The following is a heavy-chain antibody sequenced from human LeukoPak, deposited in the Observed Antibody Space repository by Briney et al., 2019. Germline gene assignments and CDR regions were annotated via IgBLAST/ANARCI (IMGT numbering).Heavy chain of an antibody. CDR1: DGSISSYY. Sequence: SETLSLTCTVSDGSISSYYWSWIRQPAGKGLEWIGRIYTTGSTNYNPSLKSRVTMSVDTSKNQFSLKLTSVTAADTAVYYCAREGDVLLWFGEPLNWFDPWGQGTLVTVSS. V-gene: IGHV4-4*07. CDR3: AREGDVLLWFGEPLNWFDP. D-gene: IGHD3-10*01. CDR2: IYTTGST. J-gene: IGHJ5*02.